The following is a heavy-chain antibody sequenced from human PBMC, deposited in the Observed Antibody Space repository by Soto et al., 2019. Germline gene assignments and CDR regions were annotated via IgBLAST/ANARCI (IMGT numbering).Heavy chain of an antibody. CDR1: GFPFSSYW. Sequence: GGSLRLSCAASGFPFSSYWMRWVRQAPGKGLEWVANIHRDGSDKFYVDSVKGRFTISRDNSKNTLYLQMSSLRAEDTAVYYCVTGSSGWYWDYWGQGTLVTVSS. V-gene: IGHV3-7*01. D-gene: IGHD6-19*01. CDR3: VTGSSGWYWDY. CDR2: IHRDGSDK. J-gene: IGHJ4*02.